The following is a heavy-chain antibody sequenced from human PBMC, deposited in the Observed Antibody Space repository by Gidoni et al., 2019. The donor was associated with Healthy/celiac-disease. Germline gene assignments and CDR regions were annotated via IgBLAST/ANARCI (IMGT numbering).Heavy chain of an antibody. CDR2: IWYDGSNK. V-gene: IGHV3-33*01. J-gene: IGHJ4*02. CDR3: ARDSGWDY. CDR1: GCTFSSYG. Sequence: QVQLVEYGGGVVQPGRSLRLSCAASGCTFSSYGMHWVRQAPGKGLGWVSVIWYDGSNKYYADSVKGRFTISRDNSKNTLYLQMNSLRAEDTAVYYCARDSGWDYWGQGTLVTVSS. D-gene: IGHD6-19*01.